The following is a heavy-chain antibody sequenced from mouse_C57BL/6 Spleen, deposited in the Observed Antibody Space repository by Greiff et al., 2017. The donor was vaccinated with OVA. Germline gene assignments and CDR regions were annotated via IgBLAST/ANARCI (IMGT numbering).Heavy chain of an antibody. J-gene: IGHJ4*01. V-gene: IGHV1-76*01. CDR3: ARGGLKAAMDY. Sequence: VQLQQSGAELVRPGASVKLSCKASGYTFTDYYINWVKQRPGQGLEWIARIYPGSGNTYYNEKFKGKATLTAEKSSSTAYMQLSSLTSEDSAVYFCARGGLKAAMDYWGQGTSVTVSS. CDR2: IYPGSGNT. D-gene: IGHD1-3*01. CDR1: GYTFTDYY.